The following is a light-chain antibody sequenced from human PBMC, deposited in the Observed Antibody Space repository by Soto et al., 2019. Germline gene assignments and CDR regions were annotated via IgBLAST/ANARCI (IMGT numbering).Light chain of an antibody. CDR2: EVS. CDR3: SSYTSSSTLEV. CDR1: SSDVGGYNY. Sequence: QSVLTQPASVSGSPGQSITISCTGTSSDVGGYNYVSWYQQHPGKAPKLMIYEVSNRPSGVSNRFSGSKSGNTASLTISGLQAEDEADEYCSSYTSSSTLEVFGTGTKLTVL. J-gene: IGLJ1*01. V-gene: IGLV2-14*01.